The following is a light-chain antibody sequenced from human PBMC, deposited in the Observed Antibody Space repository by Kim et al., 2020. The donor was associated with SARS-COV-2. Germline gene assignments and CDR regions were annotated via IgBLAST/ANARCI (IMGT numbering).Light chain of an antibody. V-gene: IGKV1-5*03. CDR3: QQYDSFPWT. Sequence: DIQMTQSPSTLSASVGDRVTITCRASQRISHWLAWYQQKPGKAPKLLIYKASNLESGVPSRVSGSGSGTEFTLTISSLQPDDFATYSLQQYDSFPWTFGQGTKVDIK. CDR1: QRISHW. J-gene: IGKJ1*01. CDR2: KAS.